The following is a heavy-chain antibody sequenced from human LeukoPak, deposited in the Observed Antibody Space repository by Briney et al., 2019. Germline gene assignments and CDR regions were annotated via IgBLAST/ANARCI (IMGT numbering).Heavy chain of an antibody. CDR2: IYYSGST. Sequence: SETLSLTCTVSGGSISSSSYYWGWIRQPPGKGLEWIGSIYYSGSTYYNPSLKSRVTISVDTSKNQFSLKLSSVTAADTAVYYCASHYRYAFDIWGQGTLVTVSS. CDR1: GGSISSSSYY. CDR3: ASHYRYAFDI. V-gene: IGHV4-39*07. D-gene: IGHD3-16*02. J-gene: IGHJ3*02.